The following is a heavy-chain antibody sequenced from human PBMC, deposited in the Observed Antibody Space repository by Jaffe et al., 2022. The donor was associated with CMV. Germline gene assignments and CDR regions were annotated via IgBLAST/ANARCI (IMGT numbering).Heavy chain of an antibody. CDR1: GYSFTSYW. CDR3: ACPFHSSSSTLNLYDAFDI. Sequence: EVQLVQSGAEVKKPGESLKISCKGSGYSFTSYWIGWVRQMPGKGLEWMGIIYPGDSDTRYSPSFQGQVTISADKSISTAYLQWSSLKASDTAMYYCACPFHSSSSTLNLYDAFDIWGQGTMVTVSS. D-gene: IGHD6-6*01. CDR2: IYPGDSDT. V-gene: IGHV5-51*01. J-gene: IGHJ3*02.